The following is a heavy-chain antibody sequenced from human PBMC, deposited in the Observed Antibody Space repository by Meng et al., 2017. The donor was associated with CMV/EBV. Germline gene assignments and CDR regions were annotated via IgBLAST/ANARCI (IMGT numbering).Heavy chain of an antibody. J-gene: IGHJ6*02. CDR1: GGTFSSYA. CDR2: IIPILGIA. Sequence: SVKVSCKASGGTFSSYAISWVRQAPGQGLEWMGGIIPILGIANYAQKFQGRVTITADKSTSTAYMELSSLRSEDTAVYYCARASLRFHYYYYGMDVWGQGTTVTVSS. CDR3: ARASLRFHYYYYGMDV. V-gene: IGHV1-69*10.